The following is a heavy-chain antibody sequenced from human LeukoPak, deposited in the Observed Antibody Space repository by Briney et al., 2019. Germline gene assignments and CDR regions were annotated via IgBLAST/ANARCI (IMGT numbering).Heavy chain of an antibody. J-gene: IGHJ4*02. V-gene: IGHV1-69*13. Sequence: SVKVSCTASGGTFSSYAFSWVRQAPGQGLEWMGGIIPSFGTANYAQKFQGRVTITADESTSTAYMELSSLRSEDTAVYYCARSKDLRLDDIYYWGQGTLVTVSS. D-gene: IGHD3-9*01. CDR3: ARSKDLRLDDIYY. CDR1: GGTFSSYA. CDR2: IIPSFGTA.